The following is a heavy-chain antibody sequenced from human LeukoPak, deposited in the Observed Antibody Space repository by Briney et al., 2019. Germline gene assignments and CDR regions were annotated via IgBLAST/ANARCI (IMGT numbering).Heavy chain of an antibody. D-gene: IGHD3-22*01. CDR1: GFSLSTPGVG. Sequence: EPGPTLVNPTQTLTLTCTFSGFSLSTPGVGVGWIRQPPGKALEWLALISWDDDKRYSPSLKSRLTITKDTSKNQVVLTMTNMDPVDTATYYCAHFWYYYDSSASRAFDIWGQGTMVTVSS. CDR3: AHFWYYYDSSASRAFDI. J-gene: IGHJ3*02. V-gene: IGHV2-5*02. CDR2: ISWDDDK.